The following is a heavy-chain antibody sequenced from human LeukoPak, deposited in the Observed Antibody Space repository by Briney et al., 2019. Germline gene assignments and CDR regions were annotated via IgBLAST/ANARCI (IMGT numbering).Heavy chain of an antibody. V-gene: IGHV4-34*01. CDR3: ARHDNVLRYFDWLPRGGFNY. J-gene: IGHJ4*02. CDR1: GGSFSGYY. CDR2: INHSGST. Sequence: SETLSLTCAVYGGSFSGYYWSWIRQPPGKGLEWLGEINHSGSTNYNPSLKSRVTISVDTSKNQFSLKLSSVTAADTAVYYCARHDNVLRYFDWLPRGGFNYWGQGTRVTVSS. D-gene: IGHD3-9*01.